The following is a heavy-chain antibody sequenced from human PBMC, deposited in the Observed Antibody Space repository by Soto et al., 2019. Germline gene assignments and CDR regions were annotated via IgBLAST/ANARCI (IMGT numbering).Heavy chain of an antibody. J-gene: IGHJ6*02. CDR3: AIIARYAKSSPGLVYYYYGMDV. D-gene: IGHD3-16*02. V-gene: IGHV1-2*02. Sequence: ASVKVSCKASGYTFTGYYMHWVRQAPGQGLGWMGWINPNSGGTNYAQKFQGRVTMTRDTSISTAYMELSRLRSDDTAVYYCAIIARYAKSSPGLVYYYYGMDVWGQGTTVTVSS. CDR1: GYTFTGYY. CDR2: INPNSGGT.